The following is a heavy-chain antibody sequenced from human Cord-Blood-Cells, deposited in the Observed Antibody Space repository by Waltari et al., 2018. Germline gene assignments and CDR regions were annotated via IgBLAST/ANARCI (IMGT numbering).Heavy chain of an antibody. CDR3: ARQDSGSYYSHRPGFDY. Sequence: EVQLVQSGAEVKKPGESLKISCKSSGYSFTSYWIGWVRQMPRKGLEWMGIIYPGDSDTRYSPSFQGQVTISADKSISTAYLQWSSLKASDTAMYYCARQDSGSYYSHRPGFDYWGQGTLVTVSS. CDR2: IYPGDSDT. CDR1: GYSFTSYW. D-gene: IGHD1-26*01. J-gene: IGHJ4*02. V-gene: IGHV5-51*01.